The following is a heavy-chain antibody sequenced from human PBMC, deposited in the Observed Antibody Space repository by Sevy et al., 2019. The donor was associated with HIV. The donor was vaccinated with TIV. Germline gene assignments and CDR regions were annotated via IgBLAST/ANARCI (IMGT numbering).Heavy chain of an antibody. J-gene: IGHJ6*03. Sequence: GESLKIPCKGSGYSFTSYWISWVRQMPGKGLEWMGRIDPSDSYTNYSPSFQGHVTISADKSISTAYLQWRSLKASDTAMYYCAIHGRPTYDYVWGSYRAPANYYYYYMDVWGKGTTVTVSS. CDR1: GYSFTSYW. V-gene: IGHV5-10-1*01. CDR2: IDPSDSYT. D-gene: IGHD3-16*02. CDR3: AIHGRPTYDYVWGSYRAPANYYYYYMDV.